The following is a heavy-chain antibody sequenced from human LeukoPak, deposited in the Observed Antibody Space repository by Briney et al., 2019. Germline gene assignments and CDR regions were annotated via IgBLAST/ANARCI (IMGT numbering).Heavy chain of an antibody. CDR3: TTSYYYDSSGYYYSR. V-gene: IGHV1-46*03. CDR1: GYTFTSYY. D-gene: IGHD3-22*01. CDR2: INPSGGST. J-gene: IGHJ4*02. Sequence: ASVKVSCKASGYTFTSYYMHWVRQAPGQGLEWMGIINPSGGSTSYAQKFQGRVTMTRDMSTSTVYMELSSLKTEDTAVYYCTTSYYYDSSGYYYSRWGQGTLVTVSS.